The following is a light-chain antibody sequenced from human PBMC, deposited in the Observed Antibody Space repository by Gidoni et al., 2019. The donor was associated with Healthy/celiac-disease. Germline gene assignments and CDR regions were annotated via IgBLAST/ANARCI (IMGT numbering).Light chain of an antibody. CDR3: QQRNSYLFT. CDR1: QGISSY. J-gene: IGKJ3*01. CDR2: AAS. Sequence: IQLTQSPSSLSASVGDRVTITCRASQGISSYLAWYQQKPGKAPKLLIYAASTLQSGVPSRFSGSGSGTDFTLTISSLQPEDFATYYCQQRNSYLFTFGPGTKVDIK. V-gene: IGKV1-9*01.